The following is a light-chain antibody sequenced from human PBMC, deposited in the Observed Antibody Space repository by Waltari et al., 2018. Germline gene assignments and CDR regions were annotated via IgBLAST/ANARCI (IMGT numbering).Light chain of an antibody. J-gene: IGKJ4*01. CDR3: QQYGSSPPSLT. V-gene: IGKV3-20*01. CDR1: QSVSSSY. CDR2: GPS. Sequence: DIVLTQSPGTLSLSHGERATLPCRASQSVSSSYLAWYQQKPGQAPRLLIYGPSSRATGIPDGFSGSGSGTDFTLTISRLEPEDFAVYYCQQYGSSPPSLTFGGGTKVEIK.